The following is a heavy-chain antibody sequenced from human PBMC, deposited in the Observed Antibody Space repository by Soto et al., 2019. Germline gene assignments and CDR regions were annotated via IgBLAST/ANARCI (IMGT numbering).Heavy chain of an antibody. J-gene: IGHJ5*02. CDR3: ASSGGLLWFGTNWFDP. CDR1: GGSISSGGYY. V-gene: IGHV4-31*03. Sequence: QVQLQESGPGLVKPSQTLSLTCTVSGGSISSGGYYWSWIRQHPGKGLEWIGYIYYSGSTYYNPSLKRRVTISVDTSKNQFSLKLSSVTAADTAVYYCASSGGLLWFGTNWFDPWGQGTLVTVSS. CDR2: IYYSGST. D-gene: IGHD3-10*01.